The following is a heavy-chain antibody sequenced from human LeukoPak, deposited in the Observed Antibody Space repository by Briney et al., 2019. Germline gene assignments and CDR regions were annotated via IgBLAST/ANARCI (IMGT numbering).Heavy chain of an antibody. V-gene: IGHV1-69*13. Sequence: SVKVSCKASGCTVSSYAISWVRQAPGQGLELRGGSIPIFGRANYAQTFQGSVTTTAAESTSTDYMALSSLRSEATAVYYCARDYSASSGSYPAYYSYYMDVWGKGTTVTISS. CDR2: SIPIFGRA. CDR3: ARDYSASSGSYPAYYSYYMDV. J-gene: IGHJ6*03. D-gene: IGHD3-22*01. CDR1: GCTVSSYA.